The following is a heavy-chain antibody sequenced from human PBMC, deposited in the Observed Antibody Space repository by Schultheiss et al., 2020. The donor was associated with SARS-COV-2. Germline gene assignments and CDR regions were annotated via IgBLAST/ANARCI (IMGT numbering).Heavy chain of an antibody. V-gene: IGHV4-38-2*02. CDR2: IYTSGST. D-gene: IGHD6-19*01. Sequence: SQTLSLTCTVSGYSISSGYYWSWIRQPPGKGLEWIGRIYTSGSTNYNPSLKSRVTISVDTSKNQFSLKLSSVTAADTAVYYCARLSVAGQGLDYWGQGTLVTVSS. J-gene: IGHJ4*02. CDR3: ARLSVAGQGLDY. CDR1: GYSISSGYY.